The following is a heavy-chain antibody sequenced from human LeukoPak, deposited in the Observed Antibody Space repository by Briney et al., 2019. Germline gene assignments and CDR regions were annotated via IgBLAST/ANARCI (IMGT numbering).Heavy chain of an antibody. Sequence: SETLSLTCTVSGGSISSYYWSWIRQPPEKGLEWIGYIYYSGSTNYNPSLKSRVTISVDTSKNQFSLKLSSVTAADTAVYYCASFTTWPGMDVWGQGTTVTVSS. CDR2: IYYSGST. V-gene: IGHV4-59*12. D-gene: IGHD3-22*01. J-gene: IGHJ6*02. CDR1: GGSISSYY. CDR3: ASFTTWPGMDV.